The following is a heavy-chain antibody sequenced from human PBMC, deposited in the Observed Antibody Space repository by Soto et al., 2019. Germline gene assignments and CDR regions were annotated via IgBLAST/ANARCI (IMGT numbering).Heavy chain of an antibody. CDR3: ARDVWELRTDCRFDP. CDR1: GFTCSSYW. CDR2: IKQDGSEK. D-gene: IGHD1-26*01. J-gene: IGHJ5*02. V-gene: IGHV3-7*01. Sequence: GGSLRLSCAASGFTCSSYWMSWVRQAPWKGLEWVANIKQDGSEKYYVDSVKGRFTISRDNAKNSLYLQMNSLRAEDTAVYYCARDVWELRTDCRFDPWGQGTLVTVSS.